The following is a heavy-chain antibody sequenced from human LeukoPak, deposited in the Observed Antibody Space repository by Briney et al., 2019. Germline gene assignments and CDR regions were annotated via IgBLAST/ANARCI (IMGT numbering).Heavy chain of an antibody. CDR3: AKDRCSGGSCYTDFDY. CDR2: FKSKTDGGTA. CDR1: GFIFYNAW. J-gene: IGHJ4*02. Sequence: GGSLRLSCAASGFIFYNAWLDWVRQAPGKGLEWVGRFKSKTDGGTADYPAPVKGRFTISRDDSTNTLFLQMNSLRAEDTAVYYCAKDRCSGGSCYTDFDYWGQGTLVTVSS. V-gene: IGHV3-15*01. D-gene: IGHD2-15*01.